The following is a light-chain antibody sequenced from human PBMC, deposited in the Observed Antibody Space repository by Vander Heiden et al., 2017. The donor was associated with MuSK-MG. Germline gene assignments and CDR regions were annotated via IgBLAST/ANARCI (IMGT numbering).Light chain of an antibody. CDR1: SSNIGSNY. CDR2: RNN. Sequence: SSNIGSNYVYWYQQLPGTAPKLLICRNNQRPSGVPDRISGSKSGTSASLAISGLRSEDEADYYGAAWDDSLSGWVFGGGTKLTVL. CDR3: AAWDDSLSGWV. V-gene: IGLV1-47*01. J-gene: IGLJ3*02.